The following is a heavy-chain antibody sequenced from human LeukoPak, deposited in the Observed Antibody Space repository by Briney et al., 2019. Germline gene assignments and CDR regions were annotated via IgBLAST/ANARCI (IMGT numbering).Heavy chain of an antibody. V-gene: IGHV3-53*01. Sequence: PGGSLRLSCAASGFTVSSNYMSWVRQAPGEGLEWVSVIYSGGSTYYADSVKGRFTISRDHSKNTLYLQMNSLRAEDTGVYYCARERYGLVDYYYYGMDVWGQETTVTVSS. D-gene: IGHD5-18*01. CDR2: IYSGGST. J-gene: IGHJ6*02. CDR1: GFTVSSNY. CDR3: ARERYGLVDYYYYGMDV.